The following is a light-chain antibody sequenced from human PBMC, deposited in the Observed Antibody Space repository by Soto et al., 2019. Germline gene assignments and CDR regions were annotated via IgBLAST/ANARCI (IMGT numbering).Light chain of an antibody. Sequence: DIQMTQSPSSLSASVGDRITITCQASQDISNRLNWYHQKPGKAPKLLIYDASNLETGVPSRFSGSGSGTDFTFTISSLQSEDFAVYYCQQYNNWPPGTFGQGTKVDIK. J-gene: IGKJ1*01. V-gene: IGKV1-33*01. CDR1: QDISNR. CDR3: QQYNNWPPGT. CDR2: DAS.